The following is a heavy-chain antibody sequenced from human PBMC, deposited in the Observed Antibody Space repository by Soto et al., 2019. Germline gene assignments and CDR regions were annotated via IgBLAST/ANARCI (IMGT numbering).Heavy chain of an antibody. Sequence: QVQLLQSGAEVKKPGASVKVSCKASGDTFTANYIHWVRQAPGQGFAWMGWINPKRGGTKYPLKFQGRVTMTRDTSLSTVYMTLTRLTSDDTAVYYCARDLAKGGGSAGFDYWGQGTLVTVSS. V-gene: IGHV1-2*02. CDR3: ARDLAKGGGSAGFDY. J-gene: IGHJ4*02. D-gene: IGHD1-26*01. CDR1: GDTFTANY. CDR2: INPKRGGT.